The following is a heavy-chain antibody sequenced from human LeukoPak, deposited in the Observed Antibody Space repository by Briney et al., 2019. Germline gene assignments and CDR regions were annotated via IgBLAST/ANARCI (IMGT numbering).Heavy chain of an antibody. D-gene: IGHD2-2*01. CDR2: INHSGST. CDR3: ARASPSRYCSSTSCYGYSYGSHGPPLDY. CDR1: GGSFSGYY. J-gene: IGHJ4*02. V-gene: IGHV4-34*01. Sequence: PSETLSLTCAVYGGSFSGYYWSWIRQPPGKGLEWIGEINHSGSTNYNPSLKSRVTISVDTSKNQFSLKLSSVTAADTAVYYCARASPSRYCSSTSCYGYSYGSHGPPLDYWGQGTLVTVSS.